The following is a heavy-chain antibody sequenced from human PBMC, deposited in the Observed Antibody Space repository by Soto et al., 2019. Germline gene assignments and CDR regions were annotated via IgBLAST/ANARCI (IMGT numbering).Heavy chain of an antibody. CDR1: GGSVATTTDF. Sequence: SETLSLTCTVSGGSVATTTDFWGWIRQPPGKGLEWLGTLQYRGSTDYNPSVKSRVAMSLNTSKNQFSLRLTSVTAADTAVYFCAKYDEYSPLSYWGQGTLVTVSS. CDR3: AKYDEYSPLSY. CDR2: LQYRGST. D-gene: IGHD3-3*01. J-gene: IGHJ4*02. V-gene: IGHV4-39*01.